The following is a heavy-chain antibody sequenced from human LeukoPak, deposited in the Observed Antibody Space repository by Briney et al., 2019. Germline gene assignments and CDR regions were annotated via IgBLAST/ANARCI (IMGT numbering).Heavy chain of an antibody. D-gene: IGHD5-24*01. CDR3: ARHEEEDGYNAKTFDY. J-gene: IGHJ4*02. CDR1: GGSIGSSNYF. Sequence: SETLSLTCTVSGGSIGSSNYFWGWIRQTPGMGLEWIGSIYYSGTIYYNPSLKSRVTISVDTSKNQFSLRLRSVTAADMAVYYCARHEEEDGYNAKTFDYWGQGTLVTVSS. V-gene: IGHV4-39*01. CDR2: IYYSGTI.